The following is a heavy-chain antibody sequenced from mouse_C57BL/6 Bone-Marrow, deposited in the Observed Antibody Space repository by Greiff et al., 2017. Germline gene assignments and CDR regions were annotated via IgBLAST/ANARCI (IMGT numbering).Heavy chain of an antibody. CDR1: GYTFTDYY. J-gene: IGHJ3*01. Sequence: EVQLQQSGPELVKPGASVKISCKASGYTFTDYYMNWVKQSHGKSLEWIGDINPNNGGTSYNQKFKGKATLTVDKSSSTAYMELRSLTSEDSAVYYCARAGLRRGKFAYWGQGTLVTVSA. D-gene: IGHD2-4*01. CDR2: INPNNGGT. V-gene: IGHV1-26*01. CDR3: ARAGLRRGKFAY.